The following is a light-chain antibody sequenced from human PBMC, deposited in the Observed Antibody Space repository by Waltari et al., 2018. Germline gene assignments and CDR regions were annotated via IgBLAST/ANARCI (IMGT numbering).Light chain of an antibody. CDR3: MQALQTPRT. J-gene: IGKJ1*01. CDR2: LGA. CDR1: QSLLHSNGYNY. Sequence: DIVMTQSPLSLPVTPGEPASISCRSSQSLLHSNGYNYLDWYLQKPGQSPQLLIYLGANRAPGVPDRFSGSGSGTDVTLKISRVEAEDVGVYYCMQALQTPRTFGQGTKVEIK. V-gene: IGKV2-28*01.